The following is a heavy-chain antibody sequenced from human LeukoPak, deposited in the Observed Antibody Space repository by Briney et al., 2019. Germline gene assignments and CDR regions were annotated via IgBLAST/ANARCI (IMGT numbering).Heavy chain of an antibody. D-gene: IGHD3-3*01. CDR3: ARGSYYDFWSGPRDYYYYMDV. J-gene: IGHJ6*03. CDR1: GYTFTGYY. Sequence: GASVKVSCKASGYTFTGYYMHWVRQAPGQGLEWMGRINPNSGGTNYAQKFQGRITMTRDTSISTAYMELSRLRSDDTAVYYCARGSYYDFWSGPRDYYYYMDVWGKGTTVTVSS. V-gene: IGHV1-2*06. CDR2: INPNSGGT.